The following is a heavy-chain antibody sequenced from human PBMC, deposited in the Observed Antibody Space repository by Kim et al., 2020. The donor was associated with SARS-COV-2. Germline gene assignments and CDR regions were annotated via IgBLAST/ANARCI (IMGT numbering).Heavy chain of an antibody. CDR3: AKVRGGGYLAGD. V-gene: IGHV3-23*01. Sequence: GGSLRLSCAASGFTFTTFAMTWVRQAPGRGLEWVSAISGSGVNTLYADSVKGRFTISRDNSRDTLYLQMNSLRVEDSALYYCAKVRGGGYLAGDWGQGTLVTVSS. CDR1: GFTFTTFA. CDR2: ISGSGVNT. J-gene: IGHJ4*02. D-gene: IGHD5-18*01.